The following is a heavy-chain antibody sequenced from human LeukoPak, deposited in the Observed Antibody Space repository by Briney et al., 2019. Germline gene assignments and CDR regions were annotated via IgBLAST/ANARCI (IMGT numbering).Heavy chain of an antibody. CDR2: IYYTGAT. CDR1: GGSISSGGHY. CDR3: ARGDRGGENWSDP. V-gene: IGHV4-31*03. D-gene: IGHD3-16*01. J-gene: IGHJ5*02. Sequence: SDTLSLTCTVSGGSISSGGHYGSWIRQHPGKGLEWIGYIYYTGATNDNPSLKSRVTISVDQSKNQFSLNLPSVTAADTAVYYCARGDRGGENWSDPWGQRTLGTLSS.